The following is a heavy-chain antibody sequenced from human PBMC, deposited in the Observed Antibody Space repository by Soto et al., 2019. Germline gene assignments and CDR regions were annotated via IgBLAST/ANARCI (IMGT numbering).Heavy chain of an antibody. D-gene: IGHD5-18*01. CDR3: ASVYPSDTRYGYVGNNWFDP. CDR2: INPSGGST. V-gene: IGHV1-46*03. Sequence: QVQLVQSGAEVKKPGASVKVSCKASGYTFTSYYMHWVRQAPGQGLEWMGIINPSGGSTSYAQKSQGRVTMTRDTSTSTVYMGLSSLRSEDTAVYYCASVYPSDTRYGYVGNNWFDPWGQGTLVTVSS. J-gene: IGHJ5*02. CDR1: GYTFTSYY.